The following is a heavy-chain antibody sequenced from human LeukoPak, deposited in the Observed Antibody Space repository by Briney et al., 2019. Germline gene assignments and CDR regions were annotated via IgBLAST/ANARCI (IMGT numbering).Heavy chain of an antibody. D-gene: IGHD1-26*01. V-gene: IGHV3-21*01. Sequence: GSLTLSCAGSGFTFSDLGMSWVRQAPGKGLEWVSSVSGSTKSVYYADSVRGRFTISRDNAQNSLSLQLNSLRVEDTAVYYCARDTYSSGSYNAWGQGTLVIVSS. J-gene: IGHJ4*02. CDR3: ARDTYSSGSYNA. CDR1: GFTFSDLG. CDR2: VSGSTKSV.